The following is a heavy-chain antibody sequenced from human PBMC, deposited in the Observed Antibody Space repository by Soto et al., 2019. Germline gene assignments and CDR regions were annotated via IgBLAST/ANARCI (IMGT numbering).Heavy chain of an antibody. J-gene: IGHJ6*02. CDR2: IYYSGST. Sequence: QVQLQESGPGLVKPSQTLSLTCTVSGGSISSGDYYWSWIRQPPGKGLEWIGYIYYSGSTYYNPSHKSRVTLSVDTARNQLSLKLRSVTAADTAVYYWARVDNWSDLPDYSCGMDVWGQGTTVTVSS. CDR1: GGSISSGDYY. D-gene: IGHD3-3*01. CDR3: ARVDNWSDLPDYSCGMDV. V-gene: IGHV4-30-4*01.